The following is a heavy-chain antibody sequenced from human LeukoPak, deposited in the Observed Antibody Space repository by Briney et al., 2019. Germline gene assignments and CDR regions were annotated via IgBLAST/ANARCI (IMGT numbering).Heavy chain of an antibody. CDR1: GFTFSSYG. V-gene: IGHV3-30*02. D-gene: IGHD6-13*01. CDR3: AKDSTKEQQLEYYFDY. J-gene: IGHJ4*02. CDR2: IRYDGSNK. Sequence: PGGPLRLSCAASGFTFSSYGMHWVRQAPGKGLEWVAFIRYDGSNKYYADSVKGRFTISRDNSKNTLYLQMNSLRAEDTAVYYCAKDSTKEQQLEYYFDYWGQGTLVTVSS.